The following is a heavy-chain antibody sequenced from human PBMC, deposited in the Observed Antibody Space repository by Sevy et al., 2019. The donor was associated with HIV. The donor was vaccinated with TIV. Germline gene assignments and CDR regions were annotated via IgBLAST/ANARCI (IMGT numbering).Heavy chain of an antibody. CDR2: ISGSGIRI. Sequence: GGSLRLSCAASGFTFSNYAMSWVRQAPGKGLEWVSGISGSGIRIYYADSVKGRFTISRDNSKNTLYLRMSSLRGEDTAVYYCAYIPAAGTGGSAFDIWGQGTMVTVSS. CDR1: GFTFSNYA. V-gene: IGHV3-23*01. CDR3: AYIPAAGTGGSAFDI. D-gene: IGHD6-13*01. J-gene: IGHJ3*02.